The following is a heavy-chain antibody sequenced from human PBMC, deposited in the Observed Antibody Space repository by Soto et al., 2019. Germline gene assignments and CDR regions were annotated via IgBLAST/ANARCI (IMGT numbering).Heavy chain of an antibody. CDR3: VGRGGYDPMRWFDP. CDR2: IIPIFGTA. D-gene: IGHD5-12*01. CDR1: GGTFSSYA. J-gene: IGHJ5*02. V-gene: IGHV1-69*01. Sequence: QVQLVQSGAEVKKPGSSVKVSCKASGGTFSSYAISWVLQAPGQGLEWMGGIIPIFGTANYAQKFQGRVTITADESTSRAYMELSRLRSEDTAVYSCVGRGGYDPMRWFDPWGQGTLVTVSS.